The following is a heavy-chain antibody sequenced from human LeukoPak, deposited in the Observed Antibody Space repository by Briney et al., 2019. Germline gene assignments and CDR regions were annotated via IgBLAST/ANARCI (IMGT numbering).Heavy chain of an antibody. D-gene: IGHD2-2*01. Sequence: GASLQISCKGSGYSFTSYWIGWVRPMPGKGLGWMGIIYPGDSDTRYSPSFQGQVTISADKSISTAYLQWSSLKASDTAMYYCARLSRYCSSTSCFYYYYMDVWGKGTTVAISS. CDR3: ARLSRYCSSTSCFYYYYMDV. CDR1: GYSFTSYW. J-gene: IGHJ6*03. CDR2: IYPGDSDT. V-gene: IGHV5-51*01.